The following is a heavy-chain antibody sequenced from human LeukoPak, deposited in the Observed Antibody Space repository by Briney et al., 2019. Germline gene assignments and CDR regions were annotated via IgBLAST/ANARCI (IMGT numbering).Heavy chain of an antibody. CDR2: INWNGGST. CDR1: GFTFSSYS. J-gene: IGHJ3*02. CDR3: ARRISVGPAANHGAFDI. D-gene: IGHD2-2*01. Sequence: QPGGSLRLSCAASGFTFSSYSMSWVRQAPGKGLEWVSGINWNGGSTGYADSVKGRFTISRDNAKNSLYLQMNSLRAEDTALYYCARRISVGPAANHGAFDIWGQGTMVTVSS. V-gene: IGHV3-20*04.